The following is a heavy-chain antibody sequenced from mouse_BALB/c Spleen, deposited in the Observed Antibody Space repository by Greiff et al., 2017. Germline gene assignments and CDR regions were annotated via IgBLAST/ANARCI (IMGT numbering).Heavy chain of an antibody. CDR3: ARDRDYGNYGYFDV. J-gene: IGHJ1*01. D-gene: IGHD2-1*01. CDR2: ISDGGSYT. Sequence: EVMLVESGGGLVKPGGSLKLSCAASGFTFSDYYMYWVRQTPEKRLEWVATISDGGSYTYYPDSVKGRFTISRDNAKNNLYLQMSSLKSEDTAMYYCARDRDYGNYGYFDVWGAGTTVTVSS. CDR1: GFTFSDYY. V-gene: IGHV5-4*02.